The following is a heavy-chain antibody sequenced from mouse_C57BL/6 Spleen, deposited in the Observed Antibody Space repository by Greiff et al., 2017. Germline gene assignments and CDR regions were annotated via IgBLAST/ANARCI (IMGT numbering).Heavy chain of an antibody. J-gene: IGHJ1*03. Sequence: EVMLVESGPELVKPGASVKIPCKASGYTFTDYNMDWVKQSHGKSLEWIGDINPNNGGTIYNQKFKGKATLTVDKSSSTAYMELRSLTSEDTAVYYCARSPYYYGSSHWYFDVWGTGTTVTVSS. V-gene: IGHV1-18*01. CDR1: GYTFTDYN. CDR2: INPNNGGT. CDR3: ARSPYYYGSSHWYFDV. D-gene: IGHD1-1*01.